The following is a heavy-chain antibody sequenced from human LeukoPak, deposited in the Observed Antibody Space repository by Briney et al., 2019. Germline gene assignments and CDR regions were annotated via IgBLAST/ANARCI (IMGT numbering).Heavy chain of an antibody. CDR1: GFTFSSYG. J-gene: IGHJ3*02. D-gene: IGHD3-10*01. V-gene: IGHV3-48*04. CDR2: ISSSGSTI. Sequence: HAGGSLRLSCAASGFTFSSYGMHWVRQAPGKGLEWVSYISSSGSTIYYADSVKGRFTISRDNAKNSLYLQMNSLRAEDTAVYYCARGSNLLWFGESHDAFDIWGQGTMVTVSS. CDR3: ARGSNLLWFGESHDAFDI.